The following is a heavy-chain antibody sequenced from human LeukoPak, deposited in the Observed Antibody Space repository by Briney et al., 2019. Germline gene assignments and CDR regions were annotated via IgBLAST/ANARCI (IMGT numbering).Heavy chain of an antibody. Sequence: SETLSLTCTVSGGSISSYYWSWIRQPPGKGLEWIGYIYYSGSTNYNPSLKSRVTISVDTSKNQFSLKLSSVTAADTAVYYRARSATYYYDSSGYYYVAEYFQHWGQGTLVTVSS. J-gene: IGHJ1*01. V-gene: IGHV4-59*01. CDR3: ARSATYYYDSSGYYYVAEYFQH. CDR1: GGSISSYY. CDR2: IYYSGST. D-gene: IGHD3-22*01.